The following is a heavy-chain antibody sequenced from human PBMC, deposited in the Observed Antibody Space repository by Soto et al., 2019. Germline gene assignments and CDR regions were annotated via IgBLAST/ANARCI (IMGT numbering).Heavy chain of an antibody. V-gene: IGHV3-7*05. CDR1: GFTFSSYW. J-gene: IGHJ4*02. CDR2: IKQDGSEK. CDR3: ARVSGGRSTDPITMIVVAHFDY. Sequence: GGSLRLSCAASGFTFSSYWMSWVRQAPGKGLEWVANIKQDGSEKYYVDSVKGRFTISRDNAKNSLYLQMNSLRAEDTAVYYCARVSGGRSTDPITMIVVAHFDYWGQGTLVTVSS. D-gene: IGHD3-22*01.